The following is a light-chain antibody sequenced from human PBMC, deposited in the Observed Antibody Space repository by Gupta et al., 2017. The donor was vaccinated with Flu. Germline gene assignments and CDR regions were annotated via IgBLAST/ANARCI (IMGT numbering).Light chain of an antibody. V-gene: IGKV1-5*03. J-gene: IGKJ1*01. CDR1: QSISSW. CDR3: QHENDSPGT. CDR2: KAS. Sequence: DIQMTQSPSTLSASVGGRVTITCRASQSISSWLAWYQHKPGKAPKLLIYKASRVESGVPSRFSGSGSGTEFTLTISSRQPEDFANYYCQHENDSPGTFGQGTKVEIK.